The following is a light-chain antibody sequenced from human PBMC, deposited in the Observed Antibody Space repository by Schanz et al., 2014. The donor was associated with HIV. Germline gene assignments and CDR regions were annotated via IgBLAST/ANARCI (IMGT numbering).Light chain of an antibody. CDR3: QHYGSSPPYT. CDR1: QSLTTYY. V-gene: IGKV3-20*01. CDR2: GTS. J-gene: IGKJ2*01. Sequence: ELVLTQSPGTLSLSPGERATLSCRASQSLTTYYVAWFQQKPGQAPRLVLYGTSNRATGIPARFSGSGSETDFTLTIRGLEPEDSAVYYCQHYGSSPPYTFGQGTKLEIK.